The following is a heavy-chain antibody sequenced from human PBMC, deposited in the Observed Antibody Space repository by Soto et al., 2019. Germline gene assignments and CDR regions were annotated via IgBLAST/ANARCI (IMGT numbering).Heavy chain of an antibody. V-gene: IGHV3-23*01. CDR1: GFTFSSYA. J-gene: IGHJ3*02. Sequence: EVQLLESGGGLVQPGGSLRLSCAASGFTFSSYAMSWVRQAPGKGLEWLSGISGSGGSTYYADPVKGRFTISRDNSKNTLYLQMNSLRAEDTAVYYCARLMLSGLRDSFDIWGQGTMVTVSS. D-gene: IGHD2-8*01. CDR2: ISGSGGST. CDR3: ARLMLSGLRDSFDI.